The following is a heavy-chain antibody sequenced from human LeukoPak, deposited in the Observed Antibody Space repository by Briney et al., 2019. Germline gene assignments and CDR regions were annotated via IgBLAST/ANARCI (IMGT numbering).Heavy chain of an antibody. D-gene: IGHD6-13*01. CDR3: ARGLPGDPFEAAAGYCFDY. J-gene: IGHJ4*02. Sequence: SETLSLTCAVYGGSFSGYYWSWIRQPPGKGLEWIGEINHSGSTNYNPSLKSRVTISVDTSKNQFSLKLSSVTAADTAVYYCARGLPGDPFEAAAGYCFDYWDQGTLVTVSS. V-gene: IGHV4-34*01. CDR2: INHSGST. CDR1: GGSFSGYY.